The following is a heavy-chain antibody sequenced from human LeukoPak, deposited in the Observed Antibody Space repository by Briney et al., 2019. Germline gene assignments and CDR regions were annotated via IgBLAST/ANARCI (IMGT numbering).Heavy chain of an antibody. Sequence: SETLSLTCAVYGGSFSGYYWSWIRQPPGKGLEWIGEINHSGSTNYNPSLKSRVTISVDTSKNQFPLKLSSVTAADTAVYYCARVSYGSGMDYWGQGTLVTVSS. D-gene: IGHD3-10*01. CDR2: INHSGST. CDR3: ARVSYGSGMDY. J-gene: IGHJ4*02. V-gene: IGHV4-34*01. CDR1: GGSFSGYY.